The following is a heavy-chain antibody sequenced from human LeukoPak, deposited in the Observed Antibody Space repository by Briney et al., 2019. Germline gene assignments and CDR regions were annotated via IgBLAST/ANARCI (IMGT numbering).Heavy chain of an antibody. CDR2: ISWNSGSI. CDR3: AKDIRYDLGGWFDP. CDR1: GFTLDDYA. D-gene: IGHD5-12*01. V-gene: IGHV3-9*01. Sequence: GRSLRLSCAASGFTLDDYAMHWVRQAPGKGLEWVSGISWNSGSIVYADSVRGRFTISRDNAKNSLYLQMNSLRAEDTALYYCAKDIRYDLGGWFDPWGQGTLVTVSS. J-gene: IGHJ5*02.